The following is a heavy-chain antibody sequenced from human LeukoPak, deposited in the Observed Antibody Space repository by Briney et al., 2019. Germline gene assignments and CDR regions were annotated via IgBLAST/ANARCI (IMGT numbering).Heavy chain of an antibody. CDR3: ARGHDYYYSGRQSWFDP. J-gene: IGHJ5*02. CDR2: IYTSGST. V-gene: IGHV4-61*02. Sequence: PSETLSLTCTVSGGSINSGSYYWSWIRQPAGRGLEWIGRIYTSGSTNYNPSLKSRVTISVGTSKNQFSLKLSSVTAADTAFYYCARGHDYYYSGRQSWFDPWGQGTLVTVSS. D-gene: IGHD3-10*01. CDR1: GGSINSGSYY.